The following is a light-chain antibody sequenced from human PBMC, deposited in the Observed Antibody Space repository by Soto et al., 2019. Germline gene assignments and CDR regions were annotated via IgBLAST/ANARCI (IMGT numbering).Light chain of an antibody. CDR2: SPS. CDR1: QSVTTY. V-gene: IGKV1-39*01. J-gene: IGKJ4*01. Sequence: DIQMTQSPSSLSASVGDRVTISCRASQSVTTYVNWYQQRPGKAPELLIYSPSTLQSGVPSRFSGSGSGTDFTLTIRSMQTEDFANYFCQQSYSTPLTFGGGTKVDIK. CDR3: QQSYSTPLT.